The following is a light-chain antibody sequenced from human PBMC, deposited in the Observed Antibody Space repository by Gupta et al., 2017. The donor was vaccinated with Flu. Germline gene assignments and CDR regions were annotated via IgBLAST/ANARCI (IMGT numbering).Light chain of an antibody. Sequence: SYELTQPASVSVSPGQTASITCSGDMLGDKFASWYQQRPGQSPVLLIYQHTKRPSGTPERFSGSSSGNTATLTITGAQTTDEADYYCQAWDSGTAVFGSGTKVIV. CDR2: QHT. V-gene: IGLV3-1*01. CDR1: MLGDKF. J-gene: IGLJ1*01. CDR3: QAWDSGTAV.